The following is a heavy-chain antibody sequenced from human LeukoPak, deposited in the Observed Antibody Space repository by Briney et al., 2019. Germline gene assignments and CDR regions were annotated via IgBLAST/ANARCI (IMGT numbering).Heavy chain of an antibody. CDR1: GYTFTSYG. D-gene: IGHD2-8*01. V-gene: IGHV1-18*01. CDR3: ARETRSMVMFDY. Sequence: ASVKVSCKASGYTFTSYGISWVRQAPGQGLEWMGWISAYNGNTNYAQKLQGRVTMTTDTSTSTAYMELRSLRSVDTAVYYCARETRSMVMFDYWGQGTLVTVSS. CDR2: ISAYNGNT. J-gene: IGHJ4*02.